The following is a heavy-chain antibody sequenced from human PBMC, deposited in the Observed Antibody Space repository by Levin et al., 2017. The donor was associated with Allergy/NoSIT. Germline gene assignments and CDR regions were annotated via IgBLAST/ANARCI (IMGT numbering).Heavy chain of an antibody. V-gene: IGHV3-33*05. J-gene: IGHJ6*02. CDR2: ISFDGSNK. Sequence: GESLKISCAASGFTFSSYAMHWVRQAPGKGLEWVSTISFDGSNKFYGDSVKGRFTMSRDNSKGMLSLQMNSLRAEDTAVYYCASSGGSGAYIYYFYAMDVWGQGTTVTVSS. CDR1: GFTFSSYA. D-gene: IGHD3-10*01. CDR3: ASSGGSGAYIYYFYAMDV.